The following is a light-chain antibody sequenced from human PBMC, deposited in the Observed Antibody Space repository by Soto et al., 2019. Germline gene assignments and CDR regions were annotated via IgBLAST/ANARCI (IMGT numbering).Light chain of an antibody. Sequence: QAVLTQPRSVSFSPGQSVNISCTGTSSDVGVYNYVSWYQQHPGKAPKLMIYDVTKRPSGVPDRFSGSKSANTASLTISGLQAEDEADYYCCSYAGSYTFVFGTGTKVTVL. J-gene: IGLJ1*01. V-gene: IGLV2-11*01. CDR2: DVT. CDR3: CSYAGSYTFV. CDR1: SSDVGVYNY.